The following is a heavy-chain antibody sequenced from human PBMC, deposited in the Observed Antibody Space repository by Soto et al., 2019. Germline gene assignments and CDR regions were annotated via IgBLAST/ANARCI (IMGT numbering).Heavy chain of an antibody. CDR2: IVPIIGVA. Sequence: QVQLVQSGAEVKKPGSSVKVSCKASGGSFTRHAISWVRQAPGHGLEWMGGIVPIIGVANYAQNFQDRFTIIADESTSSAYRGLTSLKSEETARYYCSRGGDGYNYYFVYWGQGTLVTVSS. D-gene: IGHD5-12*01. J-gene: IGHJ4*02. CDR3: SRGGDGYNYYFVY. CDR1: GGSFTRHA. V-gene: IGHV1-69*01.